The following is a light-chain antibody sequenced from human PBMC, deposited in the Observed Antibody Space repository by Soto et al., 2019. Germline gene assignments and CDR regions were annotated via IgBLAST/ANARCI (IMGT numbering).Light chain of an antibody. CDR2: GAS. CDR3: QQYNYSPWT. Sequence: VLTQSPATLSLSPGERATLSCRASQSISKYLAWYQQKPGQAPRLLIYGASSRATGIPDRFSGGGSGTDFTLTISRLEPEDFAVYYCQQYNYSPWTYGQGTKVDIK. CDR1: QSISKY. V-gene: IGKV3-20*01. J-gene: IGKJ1*01.